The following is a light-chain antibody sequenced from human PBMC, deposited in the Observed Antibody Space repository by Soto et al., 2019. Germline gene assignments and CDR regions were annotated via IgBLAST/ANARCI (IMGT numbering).Light chain of an antibody. CDR3: SSYGASSTL. CDR2: DVS. J-gene: IGLJ3*02. V-gene: IGLV2-14*03. CDR1: SSDIGSSNY. Sequence: QSALTQPASLSGSPGQSITISCTGTSSDIGSSNYVSWYQQHPGKAPKLMIFDVSYRPSGISDRFSGSKSGNTASLTISGLQHEDEADYYCSSYGASSTLFGGGTKVTVL.